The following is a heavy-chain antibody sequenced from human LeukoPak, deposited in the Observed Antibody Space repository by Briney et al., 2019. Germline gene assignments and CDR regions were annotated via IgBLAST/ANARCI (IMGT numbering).Heavy chain of an antibody. V-gene: IGHV4-39*01. CDR3: ARLVRDTSGLY. Sequence: SETLSLTCTVSGGSISSSSYYWGWIRQPPGKGLEWIGSIYYSGSTYYNPSLKSRVTISVDTSKNQFSLKLSSVTAADTAVYYCARLVRDTSGLYWGQGTLVTVSS. D-gene: IGHD3-10*01. J-gene: IGHJ4*02. CDR2: IYYSGST. CDR1: GGSISSSSYY.